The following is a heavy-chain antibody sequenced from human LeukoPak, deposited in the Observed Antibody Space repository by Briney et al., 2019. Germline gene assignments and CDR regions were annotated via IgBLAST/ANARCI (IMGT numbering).Heavy chain of an antibody. Sequence: PSETLSLTCTVSGGSISSSSYYWGWIRQPPGKGLEWIGSIYYSGSTYYNPSLKSRVTISVETSKNQFSLKLSSVTAADTAVYYCFRGSSTSWAENWFDPWGQGTLVTVSS. CDR3: FRGSSTSWAENWFDP. D-gene: IGHD2-2*01. J-gene: IGHJ5*02. CDR1: GGSISSSSYY. CDR2: IYYSGST. V-gene: IGHV4-39*03.